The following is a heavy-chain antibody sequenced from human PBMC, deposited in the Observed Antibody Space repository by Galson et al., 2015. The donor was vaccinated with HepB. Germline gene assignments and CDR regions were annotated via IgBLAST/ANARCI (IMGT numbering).Heavy chain of an antibody. D-gene: IGHD3-22*01. J-gene: IGHJ4*02. CDR3: ARGSIYDSSGFILGFDY. Sequence: SVKVSCKASGGTFSSYAISWVRQAPGQGLEWMGGIIPIFGTANYAQKFQGRVTITADESTSTAYMELSSLRSEDTAVYYCARGSIYDSSGFILGFDYWGQGTLVTASS. V-gene: IGHV1-69*13. CDR1: GGTFSSYA. CDR2: IIPIFGTA.